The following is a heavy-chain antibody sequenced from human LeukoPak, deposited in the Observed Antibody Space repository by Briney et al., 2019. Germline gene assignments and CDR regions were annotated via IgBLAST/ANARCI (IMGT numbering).Heavy chain of an antibody. CDR3: ARGDGSGSPPDV. CDR2: ISSNGSTI. J-gene: IGHJ6*02. D-gene: IGHD3-10*01. CDR1: GFTFSSYE. V-gene: IGHV3-48*03. Sequence: GGSLRLSCAASGFTFSSYEINWVRQAPGKGLEWVAYISSNGSTIYYADSVKGRFTISRDNSKNSLYLQMNSLRAEDKAVYYCARGDGSGSPPDVWGQGTTVTVSS.